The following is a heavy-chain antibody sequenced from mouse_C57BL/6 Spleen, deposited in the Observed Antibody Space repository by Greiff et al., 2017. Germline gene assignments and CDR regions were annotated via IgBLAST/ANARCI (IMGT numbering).Heavy chain of an antibody. CDR2: FTMYSDAT. Sequence: LQQSGAELVRPGSSVKLSCKDSYFDFMASAMHWVKQRPGHGLEWIGSFTMYSDATEYSENFKGKATLTANTSSSTAYMELSSLTSEDSAVYYCARSGGNYVTFGYWGQGTTLTVAS. CDR3: ARSGGNYVTFGY. V-gene: IGHV1-49*01. CDR1: YFDFMASA. J-gene: IGHJ2*01. D-gene: IGHD2-1*01.